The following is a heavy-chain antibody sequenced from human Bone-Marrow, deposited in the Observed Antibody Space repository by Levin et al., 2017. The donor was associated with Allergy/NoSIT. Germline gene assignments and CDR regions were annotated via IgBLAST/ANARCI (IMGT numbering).Heavy chain of an antibody. D-gene: IGHD2-2*01. Sequence: GESLKISCAASGFTFSGSIIHWVRQASGKGLEWVGLIRSKADSYATAYAAPVRGRFTISRDDSKNTAYLQMNSLKTEDTAVDSCSVPVTLTRSCWGQGTLVTVSS. CDR1: GFTFSGSI. CDR2: IRSKADSYAT. J-gene: IGHJ4*02. CDR3: SVPVTLTRSC. V-gene: IGHV3-73*01.